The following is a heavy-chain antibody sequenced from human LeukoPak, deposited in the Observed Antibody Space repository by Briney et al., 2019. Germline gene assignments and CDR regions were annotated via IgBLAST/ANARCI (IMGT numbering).Heavy chain of an antibody. CDR1: GGSISSSSYY. CDR3: ARVVRVERRHNWFDP. V-gene: IGHV4-39*07. CDR2: IYHSGST. J-gene: IGHJ5*02. D-gene: IGHD1-1*01. Sequence: SETLSLTCTVSGGSISSSSYYWGWIRQPPGKGLEWFGNIYHSGSTYYNPSLKSRVTISVDTSKNQFSLKLSSVAAADTAVYYCARVVRVERRHNWFDPWGQGTLVTVSS.